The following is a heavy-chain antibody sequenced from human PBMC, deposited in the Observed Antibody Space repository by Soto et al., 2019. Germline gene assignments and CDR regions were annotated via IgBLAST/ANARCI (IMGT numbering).Heavy chain of an antibody. Sequence: GGSLRLSCAASGFIFDSYAMTWVRQAPGKGLEWVSSITGSGINTHYADSVKGRFTISRDNSKSTLNLQMNGLRAEDTAVYYCVKAAALYFFDHWGQGALVTVSS. V-gene: IGHV3-23*01. CDR1: GFIFDSYA. CDR3: VKAAALYFFDH. CDR2: ITGSGINT. J-gene: IGHJ4*02. D-gene: IGHD2-2*02.